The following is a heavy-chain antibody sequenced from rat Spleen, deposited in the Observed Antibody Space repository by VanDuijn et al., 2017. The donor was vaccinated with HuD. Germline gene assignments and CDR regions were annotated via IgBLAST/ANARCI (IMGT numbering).Heavy chain of an antibody. CDR2: ISYDGGRI. D-gene: IGHD1-9*01. Sequence: EVQLVESDGGLVQPGRSLKLSCAASGFTFSDYYMAWVRQAPTKGLEWVATISYDGGRIFYRDSVKGRFTISRDNAKSTLSLQMDSLRSEDTATYYCARRHYGYTDYFDSWGQGVMVTVSS. CDR3: ARRHYGYTDYFDS. J-gene: IGHJ2*01. CDR1: GFTFSDYY. V-gene: IGHV5-29*01.